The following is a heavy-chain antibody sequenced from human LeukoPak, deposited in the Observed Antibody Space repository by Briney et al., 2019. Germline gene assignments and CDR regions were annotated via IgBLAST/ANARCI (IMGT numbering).Heavy chain of an antibody. J-gene: IGHJ4*02. V-gene: IGHV4-30-2*01. CDR3: ARTSSLSYYYGSGSYYAH. CDR2: IYHSGST. D-gene: IGHD3-10*01. CDR1: GGSISSGGYY. Sequence: KPSQTLSLTCTVSGGSISSGGYYWSWIRQPPGKGLEWIGYIYHSGSTYYNPSLKSRVTISVDRSKNQFSLKLSSVTAADTAVYYCARTSSLSYYYGSGSYYAHWGQGTLVTVSS.